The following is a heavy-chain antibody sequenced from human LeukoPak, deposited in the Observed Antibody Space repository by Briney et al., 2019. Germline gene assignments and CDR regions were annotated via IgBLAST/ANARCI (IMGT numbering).Heavy chain of an antibody. D-gene: IGHD3-10*01. J-gene: IGHJ5*02. V-gene: IGHV1-24*01. CDR3: ATARVNSVGNVWFDP. Sequence: GASVKVSCKVSGYTLTELSMDWVRQAPGKGLEWMGGLDPEDGETIYAQKFQGRVTMTEDTSTDTAYMELSSLRSEDTAVYYCATARVNSVGNVWFDPWGQGTLVTVSS. CDR1: GYTLTELS. CDR2: LDPEDGET.